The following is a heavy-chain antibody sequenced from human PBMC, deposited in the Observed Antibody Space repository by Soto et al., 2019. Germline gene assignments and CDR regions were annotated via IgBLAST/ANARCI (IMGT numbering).Heavy chain of an antibody. CDR3: ARNQYFDY. CDR2: IYYSGST. Sequence: SETLSLTCTVSGGSISSYYWSWIRQPPGKGLEWIGYIYYSGSTNYNPSLKSRVTISVDTSKNQFSLKLSSVTAADTAVYYCARNQYFDYWGQGTLVTVSS. CDR1: GGSISSYY. J-gene: IGHJ4*02. V-gene: IGHV4-59*01.